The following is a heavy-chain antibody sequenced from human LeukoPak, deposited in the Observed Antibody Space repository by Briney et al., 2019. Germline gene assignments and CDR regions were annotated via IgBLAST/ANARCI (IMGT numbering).Heavy chain of an antibody. V-gene: IGHV3-33*01. D-gene: IGHD5-12*01. CDR3: ARMDIVATAFDY. Sequence: PGRSLGLSCAASGSTFSSYGMHWVRQAPGKGLEWVAVIWYDGSNKYYADSVKGRFTISRDNSKNTLYLQMNSLRAEDTAVYYCARMDIVATAFDYWGQGTLVTVSS. J-gene: IGHJ4*02. CDR1: GSTFSSYG. CDR2: IWYDGSNK.